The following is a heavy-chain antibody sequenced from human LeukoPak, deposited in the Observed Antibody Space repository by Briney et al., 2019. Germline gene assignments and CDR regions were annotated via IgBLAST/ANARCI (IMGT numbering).Heavy chain of an antibody. CDR1: GFTFSSYA. D-gene: IGHD3-9*01. CDR2: ISYDGSNK. J-gene: IGHJ4*02. CDR3: AKGYLRYFDPSWFDY. V-gene: IGHV3-30*18. Sequence: GGSLRLSCAASGFTFSSYAMHWVRQAPGKGLEWVAVISYDGSNKYYADSVKGRFTISRDNSKNTLYLQVNSLRAEDTAVYYCAKGYLRYFDPSWFDYWGRGTLVTVSS.